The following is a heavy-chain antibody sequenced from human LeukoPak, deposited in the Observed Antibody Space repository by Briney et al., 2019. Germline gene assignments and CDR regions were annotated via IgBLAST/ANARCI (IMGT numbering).Heavy chain of an antibody. J-gene: IGHJ4*02. Sequence: VASVKVSCKASGGTFSSYAISWVRQAPGQGLKWMGGIIPIFGTANYAQKFQGRVTITADESTSTAYMELSSLRSEDTAVYYCARDPQRGYSGYDSNYYFDYWGQGTLVTVSS. CDR3: ARDPQRGYSGYDSNYYFDY. V-gene: IGHV1-69*13. CDR2: IIPIFGTA. D-gene: IGHD5-12*01. CDR1: GGTFSSYA.